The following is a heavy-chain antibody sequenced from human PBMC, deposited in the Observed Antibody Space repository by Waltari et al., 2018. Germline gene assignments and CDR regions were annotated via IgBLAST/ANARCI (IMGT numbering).Heavy chain of an antibody. CDR1: GGSISRHY. CDR2: IYYSGST. J-gene: IGHJ5*02. CDR3: AREQQWLVNYFDP. V-gene: IGHV4-59*11. Sequence: QVQLQESGPGLVKPSETLSLTCTVSGGSISRHYWSWIRQPPGKGLEWIGYIYYSGSTNYNPSLKSRVTISVDTSKNQFSLKLSSVTAADTAVYYCAREQQWLVNYFDPWGQGTLVTVSS. D-gene: IGHD6-19*01.